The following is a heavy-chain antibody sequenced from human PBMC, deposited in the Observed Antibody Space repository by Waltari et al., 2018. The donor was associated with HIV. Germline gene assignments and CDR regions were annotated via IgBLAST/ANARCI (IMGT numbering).Heavy chain of an antibody. CDR2: IFYSGET. CDR3: ARGGTRQGFHWFDP. V-gene: IGHV4-39*02. D-gene: IGHD2-2*01. Sequence: QLQLQESGPGLVKPSETLSLRCSVSGGSIRSSSYYWVWIRQSPGKGLEWVGSIFYSGETSYNPSRQSRVTISVDTSKNHFSLKMNSVTAADTALYYCARGGTRQGFHWFDPWGQGTLVTVSS. J-gene: IGHJ5*02. CDR1: GGSIRSSSYY.